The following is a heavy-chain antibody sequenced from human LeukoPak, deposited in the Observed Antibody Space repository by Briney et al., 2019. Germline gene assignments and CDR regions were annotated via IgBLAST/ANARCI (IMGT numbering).Heavy chain of an antibody. CDR3: ARDPRVWGVINHPRNNYMDV. CDR2: ISSSGSTI. V-gene: IGHV3-48*03. Sequence: GGSLRLSCAASGFTFSSYEMNWVRQAPGKGLEWVSYISSSGSTIYYADSVKGRFTISRDNAKNSLYLQMNSLRAEDTAVYYCARDPRVWGVINHPRNNYMDVWGKGTTVTVSS. CDR1: GFTFSSYE. D-gene: IGHD3-10*01. J-gene: IGHJ6*03.